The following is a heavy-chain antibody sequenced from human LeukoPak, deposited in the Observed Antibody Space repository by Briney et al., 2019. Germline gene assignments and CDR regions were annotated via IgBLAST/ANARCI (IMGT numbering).Heavy chain of an antibody. Sequence: AASVKVSCKASGYTFTGYYMHWVRQAPGQGLEWMGWINPNSGGTNYAQKFQGRVTMTRDTSISTAYMELSRLRSDGTAVYYCAREPTYYYDSSGYLGYWGQGTLVTVSS. J-gene: IGHJ4*02. CDR3: AREPTYYYDSSGYLGY. V-gene: IGHV1-2*02. CDR1: GYTFTGYY. D-gene: IGHD3-22*01. CDR2: INPNSGGT.